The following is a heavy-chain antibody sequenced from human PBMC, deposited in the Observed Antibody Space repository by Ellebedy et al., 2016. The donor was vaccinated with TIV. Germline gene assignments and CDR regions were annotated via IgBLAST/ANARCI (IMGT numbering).Heavy chain of an antibody. CDR3: ARDTVVRGVNWFDP. Sequence: SETLSLXCTVSGGSISSYYWSWIRQPPGKGLEWIGYIYYSGSTNYNPSLKSRVTISVDTSKNQFSLKLSSVTAADTAVYYCARDTVVRGVNWFDPWGQGTLVTVSS. V-gene: IGHV4-59*01. D-gene: IGHD3-10*01. CDR2: IYYSGST. J-gene: IGHJ5*02. CDR1: GGSISSYY.